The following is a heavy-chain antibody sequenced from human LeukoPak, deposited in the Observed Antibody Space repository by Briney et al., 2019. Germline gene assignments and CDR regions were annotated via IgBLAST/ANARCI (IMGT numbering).Heavy chain of an antibody. Sequence: SQTLSLTCAISGDSVSSNSAAWNWIRQSPSRGLEWLGRTYYRSKWYNDYAVSEKSRITINPDTSKNQFSLQLNSVTPEDTAVYYCARETDSSSWYPSGFDYWGQGTLVTVSS. D-gene: IGHD6-13*01. CDR3: ARETDSSSWYPSGFDY. V-gene: IGHV6-1*01. J-gene: IGHJ4*02. CDR1: GDSVSSNSAA. CDR2: TYYRSKWYN.